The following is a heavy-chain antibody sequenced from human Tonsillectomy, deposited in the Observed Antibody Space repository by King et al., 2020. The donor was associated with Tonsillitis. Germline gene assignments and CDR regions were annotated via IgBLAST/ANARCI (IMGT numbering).Heavy chain of an antibody. D-gene: IGHD6-13*01. CDR3: ARGKTIAAAGTSDFDY. CDR2: INHSGST. V-gene: IGHV4-34*01. J-gene: IGHJ4*02. CDR1: GGSFSGYY. Sequence: VQLQQWGAGLLKPSETLSLTCAVYGGSFSGYYWSWIRQPPGKGLEWIGEINHSGSTNYNPSLKSRVTISVDTSKNQFSLKLSSVTAADTAVYYCARGKTIAAAGTSDFDYWGQGTLFTVSS.